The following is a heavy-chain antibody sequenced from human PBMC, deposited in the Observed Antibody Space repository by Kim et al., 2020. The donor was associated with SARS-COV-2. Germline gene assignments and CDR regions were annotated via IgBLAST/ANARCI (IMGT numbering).Heavy chain of an antibody. J-gene: IGHJ6*03. CDR3: ARDLDEDSSSAYMDV. CDR2: ISYDGSNK. CDR1: GFTFSSYA. Sequence: GGSLRLSCAASGFTFSSYAMHWVRQAPGKGLEWVAVISYDGSNKYYADSVKGRFTISRDNSNNTLYLQMNSLRAEDTAVYYCARDLDEDSSSAYMDVWGKGTTVTVSS. V-gene: IGHV3-30-3*01. D-gene: IGHD6-6*01.